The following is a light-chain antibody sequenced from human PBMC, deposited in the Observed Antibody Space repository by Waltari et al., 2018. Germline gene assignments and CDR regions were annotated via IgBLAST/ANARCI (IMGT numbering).Light chain of an antibody. V-gene: IGKV1-5*03. CDR1: QSISNW. J-gene: IGKJ1*01. CDR2: KAS. Sequence: DVQMTQSPSILSASVGDRVTITCRASQSISNWLAWYQQKPGKAPKVLIYKASNLESGVPSRFSGSGSGTEFTLTISSLQPDDCATYYCQQYSTYSRTFGQGTKVEIK. CDR3: QQYSTYSRT.